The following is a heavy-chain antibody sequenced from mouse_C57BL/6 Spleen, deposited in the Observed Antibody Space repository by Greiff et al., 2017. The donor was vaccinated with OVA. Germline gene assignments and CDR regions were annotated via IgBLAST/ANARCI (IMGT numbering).Heavy chain of an antibody. Sequence: EVQLVESGPGLVKPSQSLSLTCSVTGYSITSGYYWNWIRQFPGNKLEWMGYISYDGSNNYNPSLKNRISITRDTSKNQFFLKLNSVTTEDTATYYCARADDGYGGLDYWGQGTTLTVSS. CDR3: ARADDGYGGLDY. V-gene: IGHV3-6*01. D-gene: IGHD2-3*01. CDR1: GYSITSGYY. J-gene: IGHJ2*01. CDR2: ISYDGSN.